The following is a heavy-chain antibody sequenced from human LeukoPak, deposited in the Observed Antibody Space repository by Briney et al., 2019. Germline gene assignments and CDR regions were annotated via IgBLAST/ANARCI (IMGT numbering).Heavy chain of an antibody. Sequence: ASVKVSCKASGGTFSIYAISWVRPAPGHGLGWMGGIFPIFGTANYAQKFQGRVTITTDESTSTAYMELSSMRSEATAVYYCASRYCSGGSCPPDAFDIWGQGTMVTVSS. CDR3: ASRYCSGGSCPPDAFDI. CDR2: IFPIFGTA. D-gene: IGHD2-15*01. J-gene: IGHJ3*02. V-gene: IGHV1-69*05. CDR1: GGTFSIYA.